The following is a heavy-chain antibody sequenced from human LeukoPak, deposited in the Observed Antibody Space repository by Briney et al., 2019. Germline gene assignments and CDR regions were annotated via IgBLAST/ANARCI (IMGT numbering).Heavy chain of an antibody. CDR2: ISYDGSNK. CDR1: GFTFSSYG. V-gene: IGHV3-30*18. J-gene: IGHJ4*02. Sequence: GGSLRLSCAASGFTFSSYGMHWVRQAPGKGLEWVAVISYDGSNKYYADSVKGRFTISRDSSKNTLYLQMNSLRAEDTAVYYCAKFGLPFDYWGQGTLVTVSS. CDR3: AKFGLPFDY. D-gene: IGHD3-16*01.